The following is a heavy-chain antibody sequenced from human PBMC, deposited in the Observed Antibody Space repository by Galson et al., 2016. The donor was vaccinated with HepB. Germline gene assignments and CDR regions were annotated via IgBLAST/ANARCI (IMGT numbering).Heavy chain of an antibody. CDR1: GFMFSNHA. J-gene: IGHJ4*02. CDR2: LSGNGGAT. CDR3: AKGAAVTMFNPATLFDY. Sequence: SLRLSCAASGFMFSNHAMSWVRQAPGKGLEWVSTLSGNGGATSYADSVQGRFTISRDNSQKTLYLQMDSLRAEDTAVYYCAKGAAVTMFNPATLFDYWGQGIMVTVSS. V-gene: IGHV3-23*01. D-gene: IGHD3-10*02.